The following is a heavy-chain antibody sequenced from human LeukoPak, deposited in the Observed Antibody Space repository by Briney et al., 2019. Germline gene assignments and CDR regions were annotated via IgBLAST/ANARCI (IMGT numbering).Heavy chain of an antibody. V-gene: IGHV3-74*01. CDR3: ARDLGWFGELPTLY. CDR1: GFTFSSYW. Sequence: GGSLRLSCAASGFTFSSYWMHWVRQAPGKGLVCVSRINSDGSSTSYADSVKGRFTISRDNAKNTLYLQMNSLRAEDTAVYYCARDLGWFGELPTLYWGQGTLVTVSS. D-gene: IGHD3-10*01. J-gene: IGHJ4*02. CDR2: INSDGSST.